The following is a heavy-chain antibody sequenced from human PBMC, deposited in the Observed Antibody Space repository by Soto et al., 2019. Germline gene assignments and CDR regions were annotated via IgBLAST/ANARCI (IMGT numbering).Heavy chain of an antibody. J-gene: IGHJ5*02. CDR1: GGTFGSDA. CDR2: IIPIFGTT. D-gene: IGHD3-22*01. CDR3: ARDRTDSGYYTNWLDP. Sequence: SVKVSCKASGGTFGSDAITWVRQALGQGLEWVGRIIPIFGTTNYAQNLQGRVTISADKSTLTSYMELHSLTSDDTALYYCARDRTDSGYYTNWLDPWGQGTQVTVSS. V-gene: IGHV1-69*06.